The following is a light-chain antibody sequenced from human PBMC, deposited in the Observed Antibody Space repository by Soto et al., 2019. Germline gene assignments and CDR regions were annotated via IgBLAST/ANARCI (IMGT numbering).Light chain of an antibody. CDR3: FSYTSSGTYV. V-gene: IGLV2-14*01. CDR2: EVS. CDR1: SSDVGNYKY. Sequence: QSALTQPASVSGSPGQSITISCTGTSSDVGNYKYVSWYQQHPGKAPKLMIYEVSNRASGVSNRFSGSKSGNTASLTISGLQAEDETDYYCFSYTSSGTYVCGTGTKVTVL. J-gene: IGLJ1*01.